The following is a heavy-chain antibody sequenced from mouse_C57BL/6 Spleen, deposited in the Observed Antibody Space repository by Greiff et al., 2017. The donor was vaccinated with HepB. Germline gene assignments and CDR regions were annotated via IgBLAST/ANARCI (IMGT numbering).Heavy chain of an antibody. V-gene: IGHV5-4*01. J-gene: IGHJ4*01. Sequence: EVMLVESGGGLVKPGGSLKLSCAASGFTFSSYAMFWVRQTPETRLEWVATISDGGSYTYSPDNVKGRFTISRDKAKNNLYLQMSHLKSEDTAMYYCARERGAGPVYAMDYWGQGTAVTVSS. CDR2: ISDGGSYT. CDR3: ARERGAGPVYAMDY. D-gene: IGHD4-1*01. CDR1: GFTFSSYA.